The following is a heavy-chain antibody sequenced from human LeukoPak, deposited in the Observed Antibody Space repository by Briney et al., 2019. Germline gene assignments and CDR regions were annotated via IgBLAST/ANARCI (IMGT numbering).Heavy chain of an antibody. CDR3: ARGLGGSGSYYSQTI. V-gene: IGHV1-69*04. CDR2: IIPILGIA. D-gene: IGHD3-10*01. CDR1: GGTFSSYA. Sequence: SVKVSCKASGGTFSSYAISWVRQAPGQGLEWMGRIIPILGIANYAQKFQGRVTITADKSTSTAYMELSSPRSEDTAVYYCARGLGGSGSYYSQTIWGQGTLVTVSP. J-gene: IGHJ4*02.